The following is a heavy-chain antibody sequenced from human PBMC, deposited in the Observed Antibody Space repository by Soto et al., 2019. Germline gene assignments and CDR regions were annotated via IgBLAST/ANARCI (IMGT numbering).Heavy chain of an antibody. V-gene: IGHV1-3*01. CDR3: ARGIAALGGDY. Sequence: ASVRVSCKASGYTFTSYAMHWVRQAPGQRLEWMGWINAGNGNTKYSQKFQGRVTITRDTSASTAYMELSSLRSEDTAVYYCARGIAALGGDYWGQGTQVIVSS. CDR2: INAGNGNT. J-gene: IGHJ4*02. CDR1: GYTFTSYA. D-gene: IGHD6-13*01.